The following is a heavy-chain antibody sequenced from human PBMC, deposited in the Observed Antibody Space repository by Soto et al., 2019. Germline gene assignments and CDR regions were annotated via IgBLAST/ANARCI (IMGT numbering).Heavy chain of an antibody. J-gene: IGHJ6*02. CDR2: IYSSGST. D-gene: IGHD3-22*01. Sequence: PSETLSLTCTVSGGSISSYSWSWIRQSPGKGLEWIGYIYSSGSTNYNPSLKSRVTISVDTSKDQFSLKLSSVTAADTAVYYCGRTYDSSGYLPLDVWGQGTTVTVSS. CDR1: GGSISSYS. V-gene: IGHV4-59*01. CDR3: GRTYDSSGYLPLDV.